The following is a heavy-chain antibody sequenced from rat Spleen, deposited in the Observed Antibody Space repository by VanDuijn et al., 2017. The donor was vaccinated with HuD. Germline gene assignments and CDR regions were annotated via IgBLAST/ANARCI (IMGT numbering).Heavy chain of an antibody. CDR3: TRRGHTMGLTSRYFDY. J-gene: IGHJ2*01. D-gene: IGHD1-9*01. V-gene: IGHV5-22*01. Sequence: EVHLVESGGGLVQPGRSLKLSCAASGFTFSNSYMAWVRQAPKKGLEWVASISYEGSSTYYGDSVKGRFTISRDNAKSTLYLQMNSLRSEDTATYYCTRRGHTMGLTSRYFDYWGQGVMVTVSS. CDR2: ISYEGSST. CDR1: GFTFSNSY.